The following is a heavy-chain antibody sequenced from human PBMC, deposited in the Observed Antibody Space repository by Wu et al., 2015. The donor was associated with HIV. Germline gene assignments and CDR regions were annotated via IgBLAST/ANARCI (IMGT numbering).Heavy chain of an antibody. V-gene: IGHV1-69*05. D-gene: IGHD3-9*01. CDR1: GGTFSSYA. J-gene: IGHJ6*02. Sequence: QVQLVQSGAEVKKPGSSVKVSCKASGGTFSSYAISWVRQAPGQGLEWMGGIIPIFGTANYAQKFQGRVTITTDESTSTAYMELSSLRSEDTAVYYCARDRTLRYFDWRGVVYGMDVWAEGTDGHRLL. CDR2: IIPIFGTA. CDR3: ARDRTLRYFDWRGVVYGMDV.